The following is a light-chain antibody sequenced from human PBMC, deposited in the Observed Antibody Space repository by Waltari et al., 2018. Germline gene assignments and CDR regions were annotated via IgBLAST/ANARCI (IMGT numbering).Light chain of an antibody. V-gene: IGKV4-1*01. J-gene: IGKJ2*01. Sequence: DIVMTQSPDSLAVSLGERTSINCKASQSVLYSSDNKNYLAWYRQKPGQPPNLLSYWASTRESGVPGRFSGSGSGTDFTLTISSLQAEDVAVYYCQQYYSTPYTFGQGTKLEIK. CDR3: QQYYSTPYT. CDR1: QSVLYSSDNKNY. CDR2: WAS.